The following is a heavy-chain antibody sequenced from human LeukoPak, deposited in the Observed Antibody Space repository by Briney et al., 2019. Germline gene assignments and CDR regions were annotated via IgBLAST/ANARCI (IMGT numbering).Heavy chain of an antibody. CDR2: VYFSGTT. Sequence: SETLSLTCSVSGDSITSTYYWTWIRQRPGKGLEWIGYVYFSGTTYYNPSLKSRLTISLDKSNNQFSLDLRSVTAADTAVYYCSRAVGPRGGNWFDPWGQGTLVTVSS. J-gene: IGHJ5*02. CDR1: GDSITSTYY. D-gene: IGHD1-26*01. V-gene: IGHV4-31*03. CDR3: SRAVGPRGGNWFDP.